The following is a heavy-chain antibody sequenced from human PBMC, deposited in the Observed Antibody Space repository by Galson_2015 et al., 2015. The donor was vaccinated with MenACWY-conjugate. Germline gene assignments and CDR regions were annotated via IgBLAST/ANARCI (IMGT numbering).Heavy chain of an antibody. Sequence: SLRLSCAASGFIFSSYSMNWVRQAPGKGLEWVSSIDSSGSDIYYGDSVKGRFTISRDNAKNSVFLQMNSLRAEDTAVYYCARGGFTYGDAFDIWGQGTMVTVSS. J-gene: IGHJ3*02. CDR2: IDSSGSDI. CDR1: GFIFSSYS. D-gene: IGHD5-18*01. CDR3: ARGGFTYGDAFDI. V-gene: IGHV3-21*01.